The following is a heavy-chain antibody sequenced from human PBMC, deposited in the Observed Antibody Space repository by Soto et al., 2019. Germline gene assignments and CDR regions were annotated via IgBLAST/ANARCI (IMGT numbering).Heavy chain of an antibody. CDR2: IKSKTDGGTT. D-gene: IGHD4-17*01. CDR1: GFTFSNAW. J-gene: IGHJ4*02. CDR3: TTEDRGDYYFDY. Sequence: EVQLVESGGGLVKPGGSLRLSCAASGFTFSNAWMNWVRQAPGKGLEWVGRIKSKTDGGTTDYAAPVKGRFTISSEDSKNTLYLQMNSLKTEDTAVYYCTTEDRGDYYFDYWGQGTLVTVSS. V-gene: IGHV3-15*07.